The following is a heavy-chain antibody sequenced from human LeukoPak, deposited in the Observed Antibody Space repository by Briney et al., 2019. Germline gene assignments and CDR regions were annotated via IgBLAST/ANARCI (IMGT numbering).Heavy chain of an antibody. D-gene: IGHD6-25*01. J-gene: IGHJ6*02. V-gene: IGHV4-59*01. Sequence: SETLSLTCTVSGDSISSYYWSWIRQPPGKGLEWIGYIYYSGSTNYNPSLKSRVTISVDTSKNQFSLKLSSVTAADTAVYYCARGVAAVAYYYYGMDVWGQGTTVTVSS. CDR1: GDSISSYY. CDR3: ARGVAAVAYYYYGMDV. CDR2: IYYSGST.